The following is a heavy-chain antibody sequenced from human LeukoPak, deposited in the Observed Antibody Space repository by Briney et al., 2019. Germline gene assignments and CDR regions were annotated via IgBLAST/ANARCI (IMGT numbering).Heavy chain of an antibody. CDR1: GGSISSGGYY. V-gene: IGHV4-30-2*01. CDR3: ARGTKGYCSSTSCSAPYFDY. CDR2: IYHSGST. Sequence: SQTLSLTCTVSGGSISSGGYYWSWIRQPPGKGLEWIGYIYHSGSTYYNPSLKSRVTISVDRSKNQFSLKLSSVTAADTAVYYCARGTKGYCSSTSCSAPYFDYWGQGTLVTVSS. D-gene: IGHD2-2*01. J-gene: IGHJ4*02.